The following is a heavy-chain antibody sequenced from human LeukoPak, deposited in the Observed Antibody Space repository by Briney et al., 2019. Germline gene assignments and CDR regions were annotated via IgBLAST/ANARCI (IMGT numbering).Heavy chain of an antibody. CDR1: GYTFTSYG. J-gene: IGHJ4*02. V-gene: IGHV1-18*01. CDR2: ISAYNGNT. CDR3: ARDKNWKPDY. Sequence: ASVKVSCKASGYTFTSYGFSWVRQAPGQGLEWMGWISAYNGNTNYAQRLQGRVTMTTDTSTSTVYMELRSLRSDDTAVYYCARDKNWKPDYWGQGTLVTVSS. D-gene: IGHD1-1*01.